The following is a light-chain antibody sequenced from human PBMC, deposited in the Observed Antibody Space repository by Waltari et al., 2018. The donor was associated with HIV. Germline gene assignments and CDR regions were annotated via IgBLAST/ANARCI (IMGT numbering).Light chain of an antibody. J-gene: IGLJ2*01. CDR1: STNIGSYNL. V-gene: IGLV2-23*02. CDR2: EVN. Sequence: QSALTQSASVSGSPGQSITISCTGTSTNIGSYNLVSWYQQHPGKAPKVIIYEVNKRPSGVSNRFSGSTSGSTASLTISGLQAEDEADYYCSSYAGSSNVVFGGGTKLTVL. CDR3: SSYAGSSNVV.